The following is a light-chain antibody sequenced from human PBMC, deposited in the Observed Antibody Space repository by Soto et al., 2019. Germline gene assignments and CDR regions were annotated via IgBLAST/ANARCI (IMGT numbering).Light chain of an antibody. CDR2: DAS. V-gene: IGKV3D-15*01. CDR1: QSVSSN. Sequence: DIVMTQSPTTLSESPGERATLSCRASQSVSSNLAWYQQKPGQAPRLLIYDASTRATDIPARFSGSGSGTEFTLTISSLQSEDFALYYCQQYDEWPLTVGGGGKVDIK. CDR3: QQYDEWPLT. J-gene: IGKJ4*01.